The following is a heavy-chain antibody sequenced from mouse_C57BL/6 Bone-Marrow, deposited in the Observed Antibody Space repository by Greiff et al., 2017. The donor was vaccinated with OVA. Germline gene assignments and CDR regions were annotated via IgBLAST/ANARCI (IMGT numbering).Heavy chain of an antibody. J-gene: IGHJ2*01. D-gene: IGHD2-1*01. Sequence: VQLQQSGAELVRPGASVKLSCTASGFNIKDDYMHWVKQRPEQGLEWIGWIDPENGDTAYASKFQGKATITADTSSNTAYLQLSSLTSEDTAVYCCTTEGNYGYWGQGTTLTVSS. CDR1: GFNIKDDY. CDR2: IDPENGDT. V-gene: IGHV14-4*01. CDR3: TTEGNYGY.